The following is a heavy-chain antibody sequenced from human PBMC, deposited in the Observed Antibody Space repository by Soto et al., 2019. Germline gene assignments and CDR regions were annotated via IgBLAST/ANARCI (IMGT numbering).Heavy chain of an antibody. J-gene: IGHJ4*02. CDR2: IGGSGGST. CDR1: GFTFSSYA. V-gene: IGHV3-23*01. Sequence: EVQLLESGGGLVQPGGSLRLSCAASGFTFSSYAMSWVCQAPGKGLEWVSAIGGSGGSTYYADSVKGLFTMSRDNSKNTLYLQMNTLRAEDTAVYYCAKGDGVTTNYLDYWSQGTLVTVAS. D-gene: IGHD3-3*01. CDR3: AKGDGVTTNYLDY.